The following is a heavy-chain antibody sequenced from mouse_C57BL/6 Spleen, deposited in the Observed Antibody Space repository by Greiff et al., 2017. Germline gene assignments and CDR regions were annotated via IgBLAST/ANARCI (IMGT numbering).Heavy chain of an antibody. CDR1: GYSFTSYY. D-gene: IGHD2-10*02. CDR2: IYPGSGNT. J-gene: IGHJ1*03. V-gene: IGHV1-66*01. CDR3: ARGGYGPPWYFDV. Sequence: QVQLQQSGPQLVKPGASVKISCKASGYSFTSYYIHWVKQRPGQGLEWIGWIYPGSGNTKYNEKFKGKATLTADTSSSTAYMQLSSLTSEDSAVYYCARGGYGPPWYFDVWGTGTTVTVSS.